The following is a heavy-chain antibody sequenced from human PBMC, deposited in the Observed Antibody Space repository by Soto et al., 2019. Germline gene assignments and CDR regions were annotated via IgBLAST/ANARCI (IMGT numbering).Heavy chain of an antibody. CDR3: ARDKITGLFDY. CDR1: GGSFSGYY. CDR2: INHSGST. J-gene: IGHJ4*02. V-gene: IGHV4-34*01. D-gene: IGHD2-8*02. Sequence: ETLSLTCAVYGGSFSGYYWTWLRQPPGPGLEWIGEINHSGSTNYNPSLKSRVTISVDTSKNQFSLKLTSVTAADTAVYYCARDKITGLFDYWGQGTLVTVS.